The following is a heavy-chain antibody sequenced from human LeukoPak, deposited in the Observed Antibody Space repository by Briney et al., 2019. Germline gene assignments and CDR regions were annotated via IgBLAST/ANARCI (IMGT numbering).Heavy chain of an antibody. CDR2: ISYDGSNK. CDR3: GKEGPIVVVPAAIPYGMDV. J-gene: IGHJ6*02. D-gene: IGHD2-2*01. Sequence: GGSLRLSCAASGFTFSSYGMHWVRQAPGKGLEWVAVISYDGSNKYYADSVKGRFTISRDNSKNTLYLQMNSLRAEDTAVYYCGKEGPIVVVPAAIPYGMDVWGQGTTVTVSS. V-gene: IGHV3-30*18. CDR1: GFTFSSYG.